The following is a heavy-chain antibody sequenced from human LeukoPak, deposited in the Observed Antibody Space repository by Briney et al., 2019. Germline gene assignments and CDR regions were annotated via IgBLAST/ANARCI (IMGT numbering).Heavy chain of an antibody. V-gene: IGHV3-30-3*02. D-gene: IGHD5-24*01. CDR1: GVTFSSYA. J-gene: IGHJ4*02. CDR2: ISDDGSNK. CDR3: ANSRWLQRRLDY. Sequence: PGGSLRLSCAASGVTFSSYAMHWGRAAPGEGVERGAVISDDGSNKYYADSVKSRFTISRDNSKDTLYLQMNSLRAEDTAVYYCANSRWLQRRLDYWGQGTLVTVSS.